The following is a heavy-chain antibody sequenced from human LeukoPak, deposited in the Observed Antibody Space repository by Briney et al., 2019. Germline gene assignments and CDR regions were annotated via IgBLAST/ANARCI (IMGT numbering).Heavy chain of an antibody. D-gene: IGHD6-19*01. CDR1: GGSISVSSYY. Sequence: SETLSLTCTVSGGSISVSSYYWGWIRQPPGKGLEWIASIYYSGSTYYNPSLKSRVTISVDTSKNQFSLKLSSVTAADTAVYYCARHKSQGARIAVAGDFDCWGQGTLVTVSS. J-gene: IGHJ4*02. V-gene: IGHV4-39*01. CDR3: ARHKSQGARIAVAGDFDC. CDR2: IYYSGST.